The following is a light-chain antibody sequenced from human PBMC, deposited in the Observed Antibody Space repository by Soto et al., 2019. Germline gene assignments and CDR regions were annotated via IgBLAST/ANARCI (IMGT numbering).Light chain of an antibody. CDR3: QQYGSFPAT. CDR1: QGISRW. Sequence: DIQMTQSPSSLSSSVGDRVTITCRASQGISRWLAWYQLKPGKAPKSLIYAASTLQSGVPSRFRGSGSGTHFTLTVSSVQPEDSAIYYCQQYGSFPATFGQGTKVEI. V-gene: IGKV1D-16*01. J-gene: IGKJ1*01. CDR2: AAS.